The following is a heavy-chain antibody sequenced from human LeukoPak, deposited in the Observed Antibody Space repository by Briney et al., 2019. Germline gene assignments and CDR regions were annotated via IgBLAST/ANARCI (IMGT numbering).Heavy chain of an antibody. CDR2: IRRKVYGWAG. D-gene: IGHD3-10*01. Sequence: SGGSLRLSCTASGFTLGDYAMSWVRQAPGKGLEWVGLIRRKVYGWAGAHAAAVEGRFTISRDDSKSIAYLQLDSLTTEDTAVYYCTRGRTYGSGNYYAFDYWGQGTLVTVSS. CDR3: TRGRTYGSGNYYAFDY. V-gene: IGHV3-49*04. J-gene: IGHJ4*02. CDR1: GFTLGDYA.